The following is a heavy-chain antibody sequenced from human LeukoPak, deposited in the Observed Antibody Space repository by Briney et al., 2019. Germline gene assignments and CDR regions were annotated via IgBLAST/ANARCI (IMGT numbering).Heavy chain of an antibody. V-gene: IGHV7-4-1*02. CDR2: INTNTGNP. CDR1: GGTFSSYA. J-gene: IGHJ3*02. CDR3: ARDLYYDSSGTHAFDI. Sequence: ASVKVSCKASGGTFSSYAISWVRQAPGPGLEWMGWINTNTGNPTYVQGFTGRFVFSLDTSVSTAYLQISSLKAEDTAVYYCARDLYYDSSGTHAFDIWGQGTMVTVSS. D-gene: IGHD3-22*01.